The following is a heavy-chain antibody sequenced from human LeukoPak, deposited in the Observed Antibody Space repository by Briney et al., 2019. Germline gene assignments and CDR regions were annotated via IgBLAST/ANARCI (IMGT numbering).Heavy chain of an antibody. V-gene: IGHV4-59*08. Sequence: SETLSLTCTVSGGSISSYYWSWIRQPPGKGLEWIGYIYYSGSTNYNPSLKSRVTISVDTSKNQFSLKLSSVTAADTAVYYCARRVYSSGLYYFDFWGQGTLVTVSS. CDR3: ARRVYSSGLYYFDF. J-gene: IGHJ4*02. D-gene: IGHD6-19*01. CDR1: GGSISSYY. CDR2: IYYSGST.